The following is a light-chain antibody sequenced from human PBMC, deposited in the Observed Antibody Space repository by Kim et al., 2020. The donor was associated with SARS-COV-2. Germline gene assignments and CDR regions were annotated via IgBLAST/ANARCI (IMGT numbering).Light chain of an antibody. J-gene: IGLJ3*02. Sequence: GQRVSISCAGSSATIDKDLISWFQQHPGSAPTLIIYDNFKRPSRIPDRFSGSKSGSSATLAISGLQTGDEADYYCGTWDSSLNIILFGGGTQLTVL. CDR2: DNF. V-gene: IGLV1-51*01. CDR1: SATIDKDL. CDR3: GTWDSSLNIIL.